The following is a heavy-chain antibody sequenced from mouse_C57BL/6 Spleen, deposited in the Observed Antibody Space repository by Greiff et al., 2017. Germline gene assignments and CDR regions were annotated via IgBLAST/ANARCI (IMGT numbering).Heavy chain of an antibody. D-gene: IGHD3-2*02. Sequence: QVQLQQSGAELMKPGASVKLSCKASGYTFTGYWIQWVKQRPGHGLEWIGEIVPGSGDTNYKEKFKGKATFTADTSSNTAYMQLSSLTTEDSAVYYGARKGAQATGCWGTGTLVTVAT. V-gene: IGHV1-9*01. CDR1: GYTFTGYW. J-gene: IGHJ3*01. CDR2: IVPGSGDT. CDR3: ARKGAQATGC.